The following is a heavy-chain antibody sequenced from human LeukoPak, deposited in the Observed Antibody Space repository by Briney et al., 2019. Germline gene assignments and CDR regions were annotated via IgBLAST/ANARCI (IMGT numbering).Heavy chain of an antibody. D-gene: IGHD3-16*01. CDR2: IY. CDR1: GYNFTIYW. CDR3: AIFDFLFGEIDNWFDP. J-gene: IGHJ5*02. Sequence: GESLKISCKGSGYNFTIYWIGWVRQMPGKVLEWMGIIYSPSFQGQVTISADKSISTAYLQWSSLKASDTAMYYCAIFDFLFGEIDNWFDPWGQGTQVTVSS. V-gene: IGHV5-51*01.